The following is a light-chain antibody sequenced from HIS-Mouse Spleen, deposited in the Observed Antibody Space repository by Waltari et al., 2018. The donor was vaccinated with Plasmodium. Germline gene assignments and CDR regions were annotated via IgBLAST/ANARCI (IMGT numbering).Light chain of an antibody. J-gene: IGKJ4*01. CDR3: QQYYSYLLT. Sequence: AIRMTQSPSSLSASTGDRVTITCRASQGISSYLAWYQQKPGKAPKLLIYAASTLQSGGSSMVGGSAAGADFTLTISCLQAEYLATYYCQQYYSYLLTFGGGTKVEIK. V-gene: IGKV1-8*01. CDR2: AAS. CDR1: QGISSY.